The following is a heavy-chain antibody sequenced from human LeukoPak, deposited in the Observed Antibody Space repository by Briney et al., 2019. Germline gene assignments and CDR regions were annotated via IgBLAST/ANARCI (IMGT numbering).Heavy chain of an antibody. J-gene: IGHJ4*02. CDR1: GFSFSGSSCGSYT. CDR3: PRDLEYSTGFDY. CDR2: ISSTGTYI. Sequence: TGGSLRLSCAISGFSFSGSSCGSYTMNWVRQAPGKGLEWVSSISSTGTYIYYTDSVKGRFTISRDIANSLLYLQMNSLRADDTAAYYCPRDLEYSTGFDYWGQGTLVTVSS. V-gene: IGHV3-21*01. D-gene: IGHD5-18*01.